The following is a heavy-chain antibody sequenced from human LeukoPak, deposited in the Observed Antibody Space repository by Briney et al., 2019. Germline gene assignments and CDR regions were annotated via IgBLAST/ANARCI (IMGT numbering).Heavy chain of an antibody. V-gene: IGHV5-51*01. CDR1: GYXFTTSW. Sequence: GESLKISRNGSGYXFTTSWICWVRQMPGKGLEWKGITDGGDSDTRYSPSFQGQVTISADKSISTAYLQWSSLKASDTAMYYCARARYCSSGNCYAETWGQGTLVTVSS. CDR2: TDGGDSDT. D-gene: IGHD2-15*01. CDR3: ARARYCSSGNCYAET. J-gene: IGHJ5*02.